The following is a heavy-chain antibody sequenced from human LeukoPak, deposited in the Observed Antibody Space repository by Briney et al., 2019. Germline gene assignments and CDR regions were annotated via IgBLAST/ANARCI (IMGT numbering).Heavy chain of an antibody. CDR3: ARAHSSSSFYYFDY. CDR1: GYTFTGYY. CDR2: INPNNGGT. J-gene: IGHJ4*02. Sequence: GASVKVSCKASGYTFTGYYMHWVRQAPGQGLEWMGRINPNNGGTNYAQKFQGRVTMTRDTSISTAYMELSRLRSDDTAVYYCARAHSSSSFYYFDYWGQGTLVTVSS. V-gene: IGHV1-2*06. D-gene: IGHD6-6*01.